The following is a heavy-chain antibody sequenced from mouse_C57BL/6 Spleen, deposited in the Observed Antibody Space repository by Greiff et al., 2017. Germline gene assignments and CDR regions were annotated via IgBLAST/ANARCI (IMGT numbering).Heavy chain of an antibody. Sequence: QSGPGLVKPSQSLSLTCSVTGYSITSGYYWNWIRQFPGNKLEWMGYISYDGSNNYNPSLKNRISITRDTSKNQFFLKLNSVTTEDTATYYCARENDYDFAYWGQGTLVTVSA. CDR1: GYSITSGYY. CDR3: ARENDYDFAY. J-gene: IGHJ3*01. CDR2: ISYDGSN. D-gene: IGHD2-4*01. V-gene: IGHV3-6*01.